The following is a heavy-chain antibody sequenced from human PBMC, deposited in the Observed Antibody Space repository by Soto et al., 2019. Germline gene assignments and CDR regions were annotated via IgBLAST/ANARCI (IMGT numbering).Heavy chain of an antibody. CDR1: GGSISSYC. CDR3: ARYRIEATIGYAFDI. Sequence: KTSETLSLTCTVSGGSISSYCWSWIRQSPGKGLEWIGYIYYSGGTNYNPSLKSRVAISLDTSKNQFSLKVSFVTAADTAVYHCARYRIEATIGYAFDIWGQGTMVTVSS. D-gene: IGHD5-12*01. J-gene: IGHJ3*02. CDR2: IYYSGGT. V-gene: IGHV4-59*01.